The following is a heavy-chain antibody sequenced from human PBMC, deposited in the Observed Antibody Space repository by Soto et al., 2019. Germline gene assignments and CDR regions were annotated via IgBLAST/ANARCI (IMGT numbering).Heavy chain of an antibody. V-gene: IGHV1-2*02. CDR2: INPNSGGT. D-gene: IGHD1-7*01. CDR3: AREAGTIGNYYYGTDV. CDR1: GYSFTGYY. J-gene: IGHJ6*02. Sequence: ASVKVSCKASGYSFTGYYVHWVRLAPGQGLEWMGWINPNSGGTNHAQKFQGRVTMTRDTSISTAYMELTRLTSNDTAVYFCAREAGTIGNYYYGTDVWGQGTTVTGSS.